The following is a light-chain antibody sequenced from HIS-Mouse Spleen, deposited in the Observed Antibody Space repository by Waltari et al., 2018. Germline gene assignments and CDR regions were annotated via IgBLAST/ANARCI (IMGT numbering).Light chain of an antibody. CDR3: QAWDSSTVV. Sequence: SYELTQPPSVSVSPGQTASITCSGHTLGAKYACWYQQKPGQSPVLVIYQDSKRPSGIPERFSGSNSGNTATLTISGTQAMDEADYYCQAWDSSTVVFGGGTKLTVL. CDR1: TLGAKY. J-gene: IGLJ2*01. V-gene: IGLV3-1*01. CDR2: QDS.